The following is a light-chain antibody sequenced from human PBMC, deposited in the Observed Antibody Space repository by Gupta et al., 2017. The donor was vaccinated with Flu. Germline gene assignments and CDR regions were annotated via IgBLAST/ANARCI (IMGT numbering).Light chain of an antibody. CDR2: DAS. CDR3: QQEVIWPWT. J-gene: IGKJ1*01. CDR1: QSLDSK. V-gene: IGKV3-15*01. Sequence: EIVMTQSPATLSVSPGETATLSCRASQSLDSKLAWYQQKPGQAPRLLISDASTRATGVPSRFSGSGSGTEFTLTISSRQSEESAVYFCQQEVIWPWTFGQGTKVEIK.